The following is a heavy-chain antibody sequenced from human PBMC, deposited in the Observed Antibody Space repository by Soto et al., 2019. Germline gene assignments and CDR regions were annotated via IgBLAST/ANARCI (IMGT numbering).Heavy chain of an antibody. CDR2: INPSGGYT. J-gene: IGHJ4*02. V-gene: IGHV1-46*03. CDR1: GYTLTIYY. Sequence: ASVKVSCLASGYTLTIYYMYWVRLAPGKRLEWLGIINPSGGYTTYAQRFLGRVTMTSVTTTRTVHMELGSLTSDYMAVSDSAADDGMVVVSAPYDYWGQGTLVTVSS. CDR3: AADDGMVVVSAPYDY. D-gene: IGHD2-21*01.